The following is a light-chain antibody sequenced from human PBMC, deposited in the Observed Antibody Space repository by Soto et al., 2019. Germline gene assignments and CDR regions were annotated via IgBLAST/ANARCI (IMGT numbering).Light chain of an antibody. CDR1: QSVLYSSNNKKY. Sequence: DIVMTQSPDSLAVSLGERATINCKSSQSVLYSSNNKKYLAWYQQKPGQPPKLLIYWASTRESGVPDRFSGSGSGTDFTLTISSLQAEDVAVYYCQQYLSSPLTFGGGIKVEIK. CDR3: QQYLSSPLT. CDR2: WAS. J-gene: IGKJ4*01. V-gene: IGKV4-1*01.